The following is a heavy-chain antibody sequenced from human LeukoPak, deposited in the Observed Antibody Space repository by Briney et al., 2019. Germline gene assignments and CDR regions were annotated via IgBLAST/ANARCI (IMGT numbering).Heavy chain of an antibody. CDR3: AKDGGAIAAAGYYFDY. V-gene: IGHV3-23*01. J-gene: IGHJ4*02. D-gene: IGHD6-13*01. CDR2: ISGGGGST. Sequence: GGSLRLSCAASGFTFSSYAMSWVRQAPGKGLEWVSAISGGGGSTYYADSVKGRFTISRDNSKNALYLQMNSLRAEDTAVYNCAKDGGAIAAAGYYFDYWGQGTLVTVSS. CDR1: GFTFSSYA.